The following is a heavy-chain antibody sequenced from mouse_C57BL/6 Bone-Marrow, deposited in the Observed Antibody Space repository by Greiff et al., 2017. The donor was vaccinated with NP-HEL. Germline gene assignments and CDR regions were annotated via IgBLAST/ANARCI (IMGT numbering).Heavy chain of an antibody. CDR3: ASLGYAMDY. J-gene: IGHJ4*01. CDR1: GFTFTDYY. CDR2: IRNKANGYTT. V-gene: IGHV7-3*01. Sequence: EVKVVESGGGLVQPGGSLSLSCAASGFTFTDYYMSWVRQPPGKALEWLGFIRNKANGYTTEYSASVKGRFTISRDNSQSILYLQMNALRAEDSATYYCASLGYAMDYWGQGTSVTVSS.